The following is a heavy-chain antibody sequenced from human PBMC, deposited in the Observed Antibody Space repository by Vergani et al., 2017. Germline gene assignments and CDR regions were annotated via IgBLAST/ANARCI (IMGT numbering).Heavy chain of an antibody. Sequence: QVQLVQSGAEVKKPGSSVKVSCKASGGTFSSYDINWVRQATGQGLEWMGWMNPNSGNTGYAQKFQGRVTMTRNTSISTAYMELSSLRSEDTAVYYCAGGRYCSSTSCYYYYYYYMDVWGKGTTVTVSS. CDR3: AGGRYCSSTSCYYYYYYYMDV. CDR2: MNPNSGNT. V-gene: IGHV1-8*02. J-gene: IGHJ6*03. CDR1: GGTFSSYD. D-gene: IGHD2-2*01.